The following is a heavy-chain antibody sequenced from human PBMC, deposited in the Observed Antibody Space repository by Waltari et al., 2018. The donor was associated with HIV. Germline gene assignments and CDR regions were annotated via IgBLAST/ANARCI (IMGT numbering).Heavy chain of an antibody. Sequence: QVQLVQSGAEVKKPGASVKVSCKASGYTFTAYYIHWVRQAPGQGLEWMGWMNPNSGGTNRPQKFKGRVTMTRDTSIKTAYLQLSGLTSDDTALYWCSRGGTILTGYYPSGVSWGQGTPVTVSS. CDR1: GYTFTAYY. CDR3: SRGGTILTGYYPSGVS. CDR2: MNPNSGGT. J-gene: IGHJ5*02. V-gene: IGHV1-2*02. D-gene: IGHD3-9*01.